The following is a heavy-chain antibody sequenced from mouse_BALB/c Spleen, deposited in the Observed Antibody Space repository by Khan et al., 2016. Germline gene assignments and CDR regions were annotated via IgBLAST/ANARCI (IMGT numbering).Heavy chain of an antibody. V-gene: IGHV2-5-1*01. D-gene: IGHD2-2*01. Sequence: QVQLQQSGPSLVQPSQSLSITCTVSGFSLTSYGVHWVRQSPGKGLEWLGVIWRGGSTDYNAAFMSRLSITKDNSKSQVFFKMNSLKADDTAIYYCAKYGYDYYAMDYWGQGTTVTVSS. CDR2: IWRGGST. CDR3: AKYGYDYYAMDY. CDR1: GFSLTSYG. J-gene: IGHJ4*01.